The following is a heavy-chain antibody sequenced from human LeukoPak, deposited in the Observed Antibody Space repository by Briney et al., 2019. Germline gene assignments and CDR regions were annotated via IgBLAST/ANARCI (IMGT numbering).Heavy chain of an antibody. Sequence: GASVKVSCKASGYTFTSYGISWVRQAPGQGLEWMGWISAYNGNTNYAQKLQGRVTMTRDTSTSTVYMELSSLRSEDTAVYYCARDLDVGYSGYDFSVEGNWFDPWGQGTLVTVSS. CDR1: GYTFTSYG. V-gene: IGHV1-18*01. J-gene: IGHJ5*02. D-gene: IGHD5-12*01. CDR3: ARDLDVGYSGYDFSVEGNWFDP. CDR2: ISAYNGNT.